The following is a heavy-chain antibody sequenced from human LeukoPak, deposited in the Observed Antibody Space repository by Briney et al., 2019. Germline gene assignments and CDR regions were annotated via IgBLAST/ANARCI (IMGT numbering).Heavy chain of an antibody. CDR1: GGSISSYY. D-gene: IGHD1-26*01. J-gene: IGHJ4*02. CDR3: ARAVAYSGSYLEFDY. Sequence: SETLSLTCTVSGGSISSYYWSWIRQPPGKGLEWIGYIYTSGSTNYNPSLKSRVTISVDTSKNQFSLKLSPVTAADTAVYYCARAVAYSGSYLEFDYWGQGTLVTVSS. V-gene: IGHV4-4*09. CDR2: IYTSGST.